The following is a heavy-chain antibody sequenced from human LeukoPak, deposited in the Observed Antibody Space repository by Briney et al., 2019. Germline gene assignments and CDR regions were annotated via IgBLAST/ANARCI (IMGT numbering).Heavy chain of an antibody. CDR2: IKSKTDGGTT. J-gene: IGHJ4*02. CDR3: TTRGGSFSIFDY. CDR1: GFTFSDAW. V-gene: IGHV3-15*01. Sequence: SGGSLRLSCAASGFTFSDAWMSWVRQAPGKGLEWAGRIKSKTDGGTTDYAAPVKGRFTISRDDSKNTLYLQMNSLKTEDTAVYYCTTRGGSFSIFDYWGQGTLVTVSS. D-gene: IGHD1-26*01.